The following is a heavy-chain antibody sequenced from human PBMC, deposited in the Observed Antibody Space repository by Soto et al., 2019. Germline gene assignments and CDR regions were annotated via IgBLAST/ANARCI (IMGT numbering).Heavy chain of an antibody. CDR1: GGKCEYYA. D-gene: IGHD6-19*01. Sequence: TVGLQSHSCTAAGGKCEYYARHLIRKDQGKGLEWVSGISWNSGSIGYADSVKGRFTISRDNAKNSLYLQMNSLRAEDTALYYCAKDISVLAVAGTGAFDIWGQGPMVTGSS. V-gene: IGHV3-9*01. CDR3: AKDISVLAVAGTGAFDI. CDR2: ISWNSGSI. J-gene: IGHJ3*02.